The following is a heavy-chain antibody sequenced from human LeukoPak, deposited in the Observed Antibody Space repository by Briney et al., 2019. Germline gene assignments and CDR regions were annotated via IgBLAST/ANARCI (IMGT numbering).Heavy chain of an antibody. J-gene: IGHJ4*02. Sequence: ASVKVSCKASGYTFTSYGINWVRQATGQGLEWMGWMNPNSGNTGYAQKFQGRVTMTRNTSISTAYVELSSLRSEDTAVYYCASRKSGYSYGTDYWGQGTLVTVSS. V-gene: IGHV1-8*01. CDR2: MNPNSGNT. D-gene: IGHD5-18*01. CDR1: GYTFTSYG. CDR3: ASRKSGYSYGTDY.